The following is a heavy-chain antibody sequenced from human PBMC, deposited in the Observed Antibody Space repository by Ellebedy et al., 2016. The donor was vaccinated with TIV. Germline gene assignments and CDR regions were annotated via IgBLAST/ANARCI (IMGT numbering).Heavy chain of an antibody. CDR2: IYYSGST. D-gene: IGHD6-25*01. Sequence: GSLRLSXTVSGGSMRSVSHHWGWNRQPPGKGLEWIGSIYYSGSTSYNPSLQSRLTISVDTSKNEFSLKLRSVTAADTAVYYCARHGRIAAGQNWFDPWGQGTLVIVSS. CDR1: GGSMRSVSHH. J-gene: IGHJ5*02. V-gene: IGHV4-39*01. CDR3: ARHGRIAAGQNWFDP.